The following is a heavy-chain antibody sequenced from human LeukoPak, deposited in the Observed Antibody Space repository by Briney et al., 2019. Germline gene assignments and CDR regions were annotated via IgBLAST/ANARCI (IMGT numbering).Heavy chain of an antibody. Sequence: PGGSLRLSCVASGFTFSSYGMHWVRQAPGKRLEWISYISSSGGNIYFADSVKGRFTVSRDNAKNSLYLHMNSLRDEDTAIYYCARAVDVYTFGYGYWGQGTLVTVSS. CDR3: ARAVDVYTFGYGY. V-gene: IGHV3-48*02. CDR2: ISSSGGNI. D-gene: IGHD5-18*01. CDR1: GFTFSSYG. J-gene: IGHJ4*02.